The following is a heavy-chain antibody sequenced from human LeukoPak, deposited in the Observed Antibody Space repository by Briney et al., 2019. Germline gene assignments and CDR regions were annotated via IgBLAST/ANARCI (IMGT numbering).Heavy chain of an antibody. D-gene: IGHD2-8*02. CDR2: INYDGSSS. J-gene: IGHJ4*02. CDR1: GFIFNTYW. CDR3: ARDLVGLTGDF. Sequence: GGSLRLSCAASGFIFNTYWMHWLRQVPGKGLMWVSQINYDGSSSRYADSAKGRFTISRDNAKNTVYLQMNSLRAEDTAVYYCARDLVGLTGDFWGQGTLVTVSS. V-gene: IGHV3-74*01.